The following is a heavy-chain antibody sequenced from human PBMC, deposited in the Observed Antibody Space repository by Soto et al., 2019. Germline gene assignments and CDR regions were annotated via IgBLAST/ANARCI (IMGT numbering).Heavy chain of an antibody. CDR3: AKDLFGYGDDLRLAGWFDP. D-gene: IGHD4-17*01. CDR2: ISGSGGST. CDR1: GFTFSSYA. Sequence: GGSLRLSCAASGFTFSSYAMSWVRQAPGKGLEWVSAISGSGGSTYYADSVKGRFTISRDNSKNTLYLQMNSLRAEDTAVYYCAKDLFGYGDDLRLAGWFDPWGQGTLVTVSS. V-gene: IGHV3-23*01. J-gene: IGHJ5*02.